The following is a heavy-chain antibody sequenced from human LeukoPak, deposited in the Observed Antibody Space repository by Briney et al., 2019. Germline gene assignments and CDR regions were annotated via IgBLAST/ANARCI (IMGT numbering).Heavy chain of an antibody. CDR2: IIPIFGTA. J-gene: IGHJ6*04. CDR3: ARVTWGSPGYYGMDV. CDR1: GGTFSSYA. Sequence: GASVKVSCKASGGTFSSYAISWVRQAPGQGLEWMGGIIPIFGTANYAQKFQGRVTITADESTSTAYMELSSLRSEDTAVYYCARVTWGSPGYYGMDVWGKGTTVTVSS. V-gene: IGHV1-69*13. D-gene: IGHD2-15*01.